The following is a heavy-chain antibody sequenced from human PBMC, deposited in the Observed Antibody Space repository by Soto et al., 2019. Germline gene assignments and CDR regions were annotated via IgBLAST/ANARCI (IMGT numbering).Heavy chain of an antibody. CDR1: GFTLSSYA. J-gene: IGHJ5*02. CDR3: AKDHEYSSGWLSSHNWFDP. CDR2: ISGSGGST. Sequence: EVQLLESGGGLVQPGGSLRLSCAASGFTLSSYAMSWVRQAPGKGLEWVSAISGSGGSTYYADSVKGRFTISRDNSKNTLYLQMNSLRAEDTAVYYCAKDHEYSSGWLSSHNWFDPWGQGTLVTVSS. D-gene: IGHD6-13*01. V-gene: IGHV3-23*01.